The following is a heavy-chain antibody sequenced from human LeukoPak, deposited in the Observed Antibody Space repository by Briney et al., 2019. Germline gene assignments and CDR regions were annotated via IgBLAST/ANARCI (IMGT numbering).Heavy chain of an antibody. J-gene: IGHJ4*02. V-gene: IGHV3-72*01. CDR2: SRNKANSYTT. Sequence: GGSLRLSCAASGFTFSDHYMDWVRQAPGKGLEWVGRSRNKANSYTTEYAASVKGRFTISRDDSKNSVYLQMNSLKTEDTAVYYCARGLDTSGYSDYWGQGILVTVSS. D-gene: IGHD3-22*01. CDR1: GFTFSDHY. CDR3: ARGLDTSGYSDY.